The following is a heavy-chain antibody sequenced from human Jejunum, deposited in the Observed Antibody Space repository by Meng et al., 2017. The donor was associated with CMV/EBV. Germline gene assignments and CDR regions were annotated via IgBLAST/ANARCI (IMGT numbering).Heavy chain of an antibody. CDR3: ARVVMAEQQLDY. Sequence: ATGNACTGYFYHGVRQAPGQGLKWMGWMNPSSGSTGYAQKFQGKVTMTRDTSINMAYMELSGLTAADTAVYYCARVVMAEQQLDYWGQGTRVTVSS. CDR1: GNACTGYF. D-gene: IGHD1/OR15-1a*01. CDR2: MNPSSGST. J-gene: IGHJ4*02. V-gene: IGHV1-2*02.